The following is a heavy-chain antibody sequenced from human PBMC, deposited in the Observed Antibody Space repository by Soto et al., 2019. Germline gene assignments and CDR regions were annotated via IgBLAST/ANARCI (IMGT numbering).Heavy chain of an antibody. V-gene: IGHV3-64D*08. D-gene: IGHD6-19*01. Sequence: GGSLRLSCSASGFTFNTYAMHWFRQAPGKGLEYVSAITASGGKTYYADSVKGRFTTSRDNSKNTLYLQMSSLRTEDSAVYYCAKGKEQWLITALDVWGRGPMGTVPS. CDR1: GFTFNTYA. J-gene: IGHJ3*01. CDR3: AKGKEQWLITALDV. CDR2: ITASGGKT.